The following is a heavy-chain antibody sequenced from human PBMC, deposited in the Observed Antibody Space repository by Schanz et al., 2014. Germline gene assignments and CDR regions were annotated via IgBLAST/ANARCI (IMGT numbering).Heavy chain of an antibody. D-gene: IGHD2-2*01. Sequence: QVQLQQWGAGLLKPSETLSLTCAVSGGSFSGYYWSWIRQPPDTGLEWIGEINQSGDTNYNPSLKCRVPISVDPSNNQFSLKLRSVTAADTAVYYCARLYCSTPGCYVSPNGFAKDYWGQGTLVTVSS. J-gene: IGHJ4*02. CDR2: INQSGDT. CDR1: GGSFSGYY. CDR3: ARLYCSTPGCYVSPNGFAKDY. V-gene: IGHV4-34*01.